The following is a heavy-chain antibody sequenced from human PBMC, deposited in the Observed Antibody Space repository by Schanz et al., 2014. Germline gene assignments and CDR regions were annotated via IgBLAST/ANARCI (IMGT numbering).Heavy chain of an antibody. CDR3: ARFLARYQYYGVDV. J-gene: IGHJ6*02. CDR1: GFAFRSYA. CDR2: ISSSSSYI. D-gene: IGHD3-3*01. Sequence: AQLVESGGGVVQPGRSLRLSCAASGFAFRSYAMHWVRQAPGKGLEWVSSISSSSSYISYADSVKGRFSISRDNGETSVYLQINSLRVEDTAVYYCARFLARYQYYGVDVWGQGTTVIVSS. V-gene: IGHV3-21*04.